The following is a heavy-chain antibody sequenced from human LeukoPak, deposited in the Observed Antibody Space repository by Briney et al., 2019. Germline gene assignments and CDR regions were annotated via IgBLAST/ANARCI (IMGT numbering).Heavy chain of an antibody. J-gene: IGHJ5*02. Sequence: SVKVSCKASGGTFSSYAISWVRQAPGQGLEWMGRIIPILGIANYAQKFQGRVTITADKSTCTAYMELSSLRSEDTAVYYCARSHYSSSWGSWFDPWGQGTLVTVSS. D-gene: IGHD6-13*01. V-gene: IGHV1-69*04. CDR2: IIPILGIA. CDR3: ARSHYSSSWGSWFDP. CDR1: GGTFSSYA.